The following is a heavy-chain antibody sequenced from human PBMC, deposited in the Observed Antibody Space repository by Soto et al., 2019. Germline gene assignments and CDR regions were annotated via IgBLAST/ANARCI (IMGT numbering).Heavy chain of an antibody. CDR3: ARHATTYYDSSPQH. CDR1: GCSISSYY. Sequence: ETLSLTCTVSGCSISSYYWSWIRQPPGKGLEWIGYIYYSGSTNYNPSLKSRVTISVDTSKNQFSLKLSSVTAADTAVYYCARHATTYYDSSPQHWGQGTLVTVSS. CDR2: IYYSGST. D-gene: IGHD3-22*01. J-gene: IGHJ1*01. V-gene: IGHV4-59*08.